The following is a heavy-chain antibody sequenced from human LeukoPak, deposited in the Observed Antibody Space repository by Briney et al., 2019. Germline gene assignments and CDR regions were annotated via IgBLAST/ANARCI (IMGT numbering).Heavy chain of an antibody. J-gene: IGHJ4*02. V-gene: IGHV4-38-2*02. D-gene: IGHD1-26*01. CDR1: GYSISSGYC. CDR3: ARDKVVGATYFDY. CDR2: LCQTGSS. Sequence: SETLSLTCTVSGYSISSGYCWGWVRQPPGKGLEYIGTLCQTGSSYSNPSLESRLTISTDTSKNQFSLNLSSVTAADTAVYYCARDKVVGATYFDYWGQGILVTVSS.